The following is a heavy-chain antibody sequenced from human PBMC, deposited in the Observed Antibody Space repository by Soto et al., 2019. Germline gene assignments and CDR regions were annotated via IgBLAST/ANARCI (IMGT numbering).Heavy chain of an antibody. Sequence: QVQLVESGGGVVQPGRSLRLSCAASGFTFSSYAMHWVRQAPGKGLEWVAVISYDGSNKYYADSVKGRFTISRDNSKNTLYLQMNSLRAEDTAVYYCARGILNYYDSSGAYYYHGMDVWGQGTTVTVSS. CDR3: ARGILNYYDSSGAYYYHGMDV. CDR2: ISYDGSNK. D-gene: IGHD3-22*01. J-gene: IGHJ6*02. CDR1: GFTFSSYA. V-gene: IGHV3-30-3*01.